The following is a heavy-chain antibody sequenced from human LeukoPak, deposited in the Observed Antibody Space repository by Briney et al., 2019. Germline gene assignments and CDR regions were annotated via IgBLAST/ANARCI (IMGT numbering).Heavy chain of an antibody. CDR1: GYSISTSYY. Sequence: SETLSLTSGVSGYSISTSYYWGWIRQPPGKGLEWIGTIHHSGDTYYNPSLKSRVTTSLDTSKNQFSLHLSSVTAADTALYYCARASNSGYYYFDYWGQGTLVTVSS. CDR2: IHHSGDT. D-gene: IGHD3-22*01. J-gene: IGHJ4*02. V-gene: IGHV4-38-2*01. CDR3: ARASNSGYYYFDY.